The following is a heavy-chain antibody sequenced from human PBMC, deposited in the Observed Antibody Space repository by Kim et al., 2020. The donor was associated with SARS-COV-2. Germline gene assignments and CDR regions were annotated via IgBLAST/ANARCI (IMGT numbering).Heavy chain of an antibody. CDR3: ARERELPFDY. Sequence: GGSLRLSCAASGFIFSSYWMHWVRQAPGKGLVWVSRIKSDGRSTTYADSVKGRFSISRDNAKNTLYLEINSLRAEDTAIYYCARERELPFDYWGQGILVTVSS. CDR1: GFIFSSYW. V-gene: IGHV3-74*01. CDR2: IKSDGRST. D-gene: IGHD1-7*01. J-gene: IGHJ4*02.